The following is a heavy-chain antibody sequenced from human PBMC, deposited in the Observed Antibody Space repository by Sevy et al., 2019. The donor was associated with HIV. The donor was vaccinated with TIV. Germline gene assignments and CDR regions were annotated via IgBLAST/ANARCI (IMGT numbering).Heavy chain of an antibody. D-gene: IGHD2-15*01. CDR3: ARDGGYSDYGMDL. J-gene: IGHJ6*02. CDR2: INSGSTII. Sequence: GGSLRLSCVASGFTFSSYNFNWVRQAPGKGLELISFINSGSTIISHADSVKGRFTISRDSAKKSVYLQMNGLRVEDTAVYYCARDGGYSDYGMDLWGQGTTVTVSS. CDR1: GFTFSSYN. V-gene: IGHV3-48*01.